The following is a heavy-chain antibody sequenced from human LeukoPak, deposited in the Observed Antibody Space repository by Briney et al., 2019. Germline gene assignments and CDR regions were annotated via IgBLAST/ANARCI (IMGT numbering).Heavy chain of an antibody. CDR1: GCSISSYY. Sequence: SETLSLTCTVSGCSISSYYRSWIRQPPGKGLEWVGYIYYSGSTNYNPSLKSRITISADSSKNQSSLKMSSVTAGDPAVYYCGRDRGYCSGSNCYMVFDYWGQGSLVTVSS. D-gene: IGHD2-15*01. V-gene: IGHV4-59*01. J-gene: IGHJ4*02. CDR3: GRDRGYCSGSNCYMVFDY. CDR2: IYYSGST.